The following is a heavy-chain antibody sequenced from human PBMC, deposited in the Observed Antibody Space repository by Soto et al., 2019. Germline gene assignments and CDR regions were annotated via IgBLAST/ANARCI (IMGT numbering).Heavy chain of an antibody. J-gene: IGHJ3*02. Sequence: SETLSLTCAVSGGSISSGGYSWIWVRQPPGKGLEWIGEIFHSGSTHYNPSLQSRVTISIDKSKNHFSMILTSVTAADTAMYFCARDSGDYRLNVAFDIWGQGTMVTVSS. V-gene: IGHV4-4*02. CDR2: IFHSGST. D-gene: IGHD4-17*01. CDR1: GGSISSGGYS. CDR3: ARDSGDYRLNVAFDI.